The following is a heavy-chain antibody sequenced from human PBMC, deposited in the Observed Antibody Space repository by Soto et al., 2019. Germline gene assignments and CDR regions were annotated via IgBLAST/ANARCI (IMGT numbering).Heavy chain of an antibody. CDR1: GGSVSSGSYY. V-gene: IGHV4-61*01. CDR3: ARDRSSSSWYGDSYYYGMDV. J-gene: IGHJ6*02. CDR2: IYYSGST. Sequence: SETLSLTCTVSGGSVSSGSYYWSWIRQPPXKGLEWIGYIYYSGSTNYNPSLKSRVTISVDTSKNQFSLKLSSVTAADTAVYYCARDRSSSSWYGDSYYYGMDVWDQGTTVTVSS. D-gene: IGHD6-13*01.